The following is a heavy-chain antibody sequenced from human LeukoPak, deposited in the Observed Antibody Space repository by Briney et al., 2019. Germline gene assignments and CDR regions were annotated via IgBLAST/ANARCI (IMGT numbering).Heavy chain of an antibody. CDR3: AKGSGPVRFSGHVLDY. CDR1: GFTFDDYA. J-gene: IGHJ4*02. D-gene: IGHD5-12*01. CDR2: LAWNSDNV. Sequence: PGGSLRLSCAASGFTFDDYAMHWVRRAPGKGLEWVSTLAWNSDNVHYADSVKGRFTISRDNARNSLYLQMDSLRPEDTALYFSAKGSGPVRFSGHVLDYWGQGTLVTVSS. V-gene: IGHV3-9*01.